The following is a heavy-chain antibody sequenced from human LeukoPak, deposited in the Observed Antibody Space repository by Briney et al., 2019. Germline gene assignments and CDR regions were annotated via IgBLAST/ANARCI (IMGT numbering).Heavy chain of an antibody. Sequence: PGGSLRLSCAASGFTFSSYWMIWVRQAPGKGLEWVANIKQDGSEKYYVDSVKGRFTISRDNAKNSLYLQMYSLRAEDTAVYYCAREGWATMIAVLDAFDIWGQGTMVTVSS. J-gene: IGHJ3*02. D-gene: IGHD3-22*01. V-gene: IGHV3-7*01. CDR1: GFTFSSYW. CDR2: IKQDGSEK. CDR3: AREGWATMIAVLDAFDI.